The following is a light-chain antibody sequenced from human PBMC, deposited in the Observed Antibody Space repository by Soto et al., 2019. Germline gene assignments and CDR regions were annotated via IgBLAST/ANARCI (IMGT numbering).Light chain of an antibody. CDR3: QQYGISPFT. V-gene: IGKV3-20*01. J-gene: IGKJ2*01. CDR1: QSVSSSY. Sequence: EIVLTQSPGTLSLSPGERATLSCRASQSVSSSYLAWYQQKPGQAPWLLIYGASSRATGIPGRFSGSGSGTDFTLTINRLEPEDFAVYYCQQYGISPFTFGQGTKLEIK. CDR2: GAS.